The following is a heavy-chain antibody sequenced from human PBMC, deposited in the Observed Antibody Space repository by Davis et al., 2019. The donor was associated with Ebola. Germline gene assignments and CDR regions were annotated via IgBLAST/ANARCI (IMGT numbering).Heavy chain of an antibody. V-gene: IGHV3-69-1*01. CDR1: GFTFTNAW. Sequence: GESLKISCAASGFTFTNAWMTWVRQAPGKGLEWVSSITSGNSVSYADSLKGRFTISRDSARNSVYLQMNSLRAEDTAVYYCARGWLRGYLDYWGQGTLVTVSS. CDR3: ARGWLRGYLDY. CDR2: ITSGNSV. J-gene: IGHJ4*02. D-gene: IGHD3-3*01.